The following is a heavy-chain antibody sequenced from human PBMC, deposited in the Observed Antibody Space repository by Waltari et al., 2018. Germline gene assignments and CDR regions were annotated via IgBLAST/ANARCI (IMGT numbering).Heavy chain of an antibody. CDR1: GAPFGHTYW. CDR2: IHCTGKT. V-gene: IGHV4-4*02. Sequence: QLQLQQSGPGLEKHSDPLFLSCSVSGAPFGHTYWWSWVRQPPGKGLEWIGQIHCTGKTNYNPSLESRVTVSMDTSNNQFSLRVTSPTAADTAVYFCAHDRGRGLYLDSWGQGTLVTVS. J-gene: IGHJ4*02. CDR3: AHDRGRGLYLDS. D-gene: IGHD1-26*01.